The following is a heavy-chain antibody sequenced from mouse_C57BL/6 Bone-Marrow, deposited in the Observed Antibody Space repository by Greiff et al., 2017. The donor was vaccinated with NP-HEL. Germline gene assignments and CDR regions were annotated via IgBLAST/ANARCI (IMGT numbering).Heavy chain of an antibody. V-gene: IGHV2-9-1*01. Sequence: VLLVESGPGLVAPSPSLSITCTVSGFSLTSYAISWVRQPPGKGLEWLGVIWTGGGTNYNSALKSRLSISKDNSKSQVFLKMNSLQSDDTARYDCARHYYGSRSYDGMDYGGKGTSVTVSS. CDR2: IWTGGGT. J-gene: IGHJ4*01. CDR3: ARHYYGSRSYDGMDY. D-gene: IGHD1-1*01. CDR1: GFSLTSYA.